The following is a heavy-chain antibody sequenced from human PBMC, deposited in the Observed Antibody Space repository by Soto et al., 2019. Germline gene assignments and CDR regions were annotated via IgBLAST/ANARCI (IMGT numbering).Heavy chain of an antibody. CDR1: GGSFSGYY. CDR3: ARGGIQLWLTPYYFDY. CDR2: INHSGST. J-gene: IGHJ4*02. V-gene: IGHV4-34*01. D-gene: IGHD5-18*01. Sequence: SETLSLTCAVYGGSFSGYYWSWIRQPPGKGLEWIGEINHSGSTNYTPSLKSRVTISVDTSKNQFSLKLSSVTAADTAVYYCARGGIQLWLTPYYFDYWGQGTLVTVSS.